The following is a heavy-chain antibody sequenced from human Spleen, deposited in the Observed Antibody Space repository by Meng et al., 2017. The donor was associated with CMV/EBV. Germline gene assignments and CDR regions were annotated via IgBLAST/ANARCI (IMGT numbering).Heavy chain of an antibody. J-gene: IGHJ4*02. D-gene: IGHD3-10*01. Sequence: QLAESGPGQVKTSETLSLTCTVSGGSISSYYWSWIRQPAGKGLEWIGRIYTSGSTNYNPSLKSRVTMSVDTSKNQFSLKLSSVTAADTAVYYCARDLPYENYYGSGSYPDYWGQGTLVTVSS. V-gene: IGHV4-4*07. CDR3: ARDLPYENYYGSGSYPDY. CDR2: IYTSGST. CDR1: GGSISSYY.